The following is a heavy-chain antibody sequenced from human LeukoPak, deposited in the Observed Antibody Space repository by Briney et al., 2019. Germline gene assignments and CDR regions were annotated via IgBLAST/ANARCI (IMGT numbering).Heavy chain of an antibody. D-gene: IGHD3-22*01. Sequence: RGESLKISCKGSGYSFISYWIGWVRQMPGKGLEWVGIIYPGNSDTKYSPPFQGQVTISADTSISTAYLQWSSLKASDTAMYYCARLDYDSSAHLTFWGQGTLVTVSS. V-gene: IGHV5-51*01. CDR3: ARLDYDSSAHLTF. CDR2: IYPGNSDT. CDR1: GYSFISYW. J-gene: IGHJ4*02.